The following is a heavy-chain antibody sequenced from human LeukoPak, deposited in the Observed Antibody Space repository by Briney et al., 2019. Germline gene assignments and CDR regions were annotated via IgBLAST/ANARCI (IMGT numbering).Heavy chain of an antibody. Sequence: TGGSLRLSCAASGFTFSSYSMNRVRQAPGEGLAWVSSISSSSSYIYYADSVKGRFTIYRDNAKNSLYLQMNSLRAEDTAVYYCARDSSGSYLNYYYYYMDVWGKETTVTVSS. CDR2: ISSSSSYI. D-gene: IGHD1-26*01. CDR1: GFTFSSYS. V-gene: IGHV3-21*01. J-gene: IGHJ6*03. CDR3: ARDSSGSYLNYYYYYMDV.